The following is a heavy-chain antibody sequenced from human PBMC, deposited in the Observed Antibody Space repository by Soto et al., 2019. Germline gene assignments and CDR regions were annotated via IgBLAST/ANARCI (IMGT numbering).Heavy chain of an antibody. CDR3: ARGSRRTSMVRGVIIRKVPYYFDY. CDR2: INHSGST. V-gene: IGHV4-34*01. CDR1: GGSFSGYY. J-gene: IGHJ4*02. D-gene: IGHD3-10*01. Sequence: QVQLQQWGAGLLKPSETLSLTCAVYGGSFSGYYWSWIRQPPGKGLEWIGEINHSGSTNYNPSLKSRVTISVDTSKNQFSLKLSSVTAADTAVYYCARGSRRTSMVRGVIIRKVPYYFDYWGQGTLVTVSS.